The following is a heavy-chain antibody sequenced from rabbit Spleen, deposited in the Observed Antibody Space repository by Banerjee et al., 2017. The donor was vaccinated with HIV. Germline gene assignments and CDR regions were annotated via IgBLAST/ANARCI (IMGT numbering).Heavy chain of an antibody. CDR1: GFSFGDRDV. CDR2: INAATGKP. CDR3: ARNYYTYGYAGVAYALNL. V-gene: IGHV1S45*01. Sequence: QEQLKESGGGLIQPTGSLTLTCKASGFSFGDRDVMCWVRQAPGKGLEWIACINAATGKPVYATWAKGRFTISKTSSTTVTLQMTSLTAADTATYFCARNYYTYGYAGVAYALNLWGQGTLVTVS. J-gene: IGHJ4*01. D-gene: IGHD6-1*01.